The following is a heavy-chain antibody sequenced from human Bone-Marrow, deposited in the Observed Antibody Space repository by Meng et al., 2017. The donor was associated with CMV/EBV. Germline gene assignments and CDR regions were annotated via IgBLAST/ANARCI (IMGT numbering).Heavy chain of an antibody. CDR2: ITHSGST. V-gene: IGHV4-34*01. J-gene: IGHJ4*02. CDR1: GAPFSGY. D-gene: IGHD1-26*01. Sequence: VHLQLGGAGLLKPSETLSLTCGVYGAPFSGYWSWVRQPPGKGLEWIGEITHSGSTNYNVSLKSRVTISIDTSKNQFSLKLSSVTATDTAVYYCAPGFRSWSGSYSSWGQGTLVTVSS. CDR3: APGFRSWSGSYSS.